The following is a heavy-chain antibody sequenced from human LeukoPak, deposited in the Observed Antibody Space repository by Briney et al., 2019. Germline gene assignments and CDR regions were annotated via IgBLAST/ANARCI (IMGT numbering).Heavy chain of an antibody. J-gene: IGHJ4*02. CDR2: IHSSGST. V-gene: IGHV4-4*07. CDR3: ARDNDFFDY. Sequence: SETLSLTCSVSGGSISSLYWSCIRQPAGKGLEWIGRIHSSGSTHYNPSLKSRVTMSLDTSKNQFSLKLTSVTAADTAVYYCARDNDFFDYWGQGTLVTVSS. CDR1: GGSISSLY.